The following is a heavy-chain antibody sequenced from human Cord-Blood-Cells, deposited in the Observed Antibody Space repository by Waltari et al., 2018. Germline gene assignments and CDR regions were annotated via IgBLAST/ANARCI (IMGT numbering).Heavy chain of an antibody. V-gene: IGHV4-39*01. CDR1: GGSISSSSYY. Sequence: QLQLQESGPGLVKPSETLSLTCTVSGGSISSSSYYWGWIRQPPGKGLEWIGSIYYSGSTYDNPSLKSRVTISVDTAKNQFSLKLSSVTAADTAVYYCARQSPYWYFDLWGRGTLVTVSS. J-gene: IGHJ2*01. CDR2: IYYSGST. CDR3: ARQSPYWYFDL.